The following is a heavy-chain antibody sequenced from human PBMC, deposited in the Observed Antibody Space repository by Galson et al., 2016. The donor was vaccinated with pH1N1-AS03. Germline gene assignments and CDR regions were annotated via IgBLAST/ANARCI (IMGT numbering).Heavy chain of an antibody. V-gene: IGHV4-61*01. D-gene: IGHD3-16*01. Sequence: ETLSLTCTVSGDSVSGGSHYWNWVRQPPGKGLEWIAYIYYNGATKYNPSLQSRVTISVDSSKNQFALKLTSVTAADTAVYFCARSKGITLVDYGAFDIWGRGTMVTVSS. CDR2: IYYNGAT. CDR3: ARSKGITLVDYGAFDI. CDR1: GDSVSGGSHY. J-gene: IGHJ3*02.